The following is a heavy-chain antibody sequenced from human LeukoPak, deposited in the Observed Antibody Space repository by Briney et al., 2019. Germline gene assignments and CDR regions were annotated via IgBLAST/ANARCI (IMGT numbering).Heavy chain of an antibody. Sequence: GASVKVSCKASGDTFIRYGISWVRQAPGQGLEWMGIINPSGGSTSYAQKFQGRVTMTRDMSTSTVYMELSSLRSEDTAVYYCARVGGGSYYSDYWGQGTLVTVSS. J-gene: IGHJ4*02. CDR1: GDTFIRYG. CDR2: INPSGGST. V-gene: IGHV1-46*01. D-gene: IGHD1-26*01. CDR3: ARVGGGSYYSDY.